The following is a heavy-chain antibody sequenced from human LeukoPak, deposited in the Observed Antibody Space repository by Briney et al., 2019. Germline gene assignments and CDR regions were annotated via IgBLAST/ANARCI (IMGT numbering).Heavy chain of an antibody. V-gene: IGHV3-21*01. CDR1: GFTFSSYS. J-gene: IGHJ4*02. Sequence: PGGSLRLSCAASGFTFSSYSMNWVRQAPGKGLEWVSSISSSSSYIYYADSVKGQFTISRDNAKNSLYLQMNSLRAEDTAVYYCARDREEYSSSSPNDYWGQGTLVTVSS. CDR2: ISSSSSYI. CDR3: ARDREEYSSSSPNDY. D-gene: IGHD6-6*01.